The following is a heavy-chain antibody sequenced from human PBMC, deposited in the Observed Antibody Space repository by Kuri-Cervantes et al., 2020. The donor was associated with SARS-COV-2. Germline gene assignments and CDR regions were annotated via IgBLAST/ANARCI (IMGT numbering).Heavy chain of an antibody. CDR1: GFTFSDYY. D-gene: IGHD1-26*01. CDR3: ARAFLRGGSDY. CDR2: TNTDGSST. V-gene: IGHV3-74*01. Sequence: GESLKISCAASGFTFSDYYMSWIRQAPGKGLVWVSRTNTDGSSTSYADSVKGRFTISRDNAKNTLYLQMNSLRAEDTAVYYCARAFLRGGSDYWGQGTLVTVSS. J-gene: IGHJ4*02.